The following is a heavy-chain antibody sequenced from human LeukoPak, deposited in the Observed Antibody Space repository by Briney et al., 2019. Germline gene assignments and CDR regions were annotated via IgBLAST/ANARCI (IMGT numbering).Heavy chain of an antibody. Sequence: GGSLRLSCAASGFTFSNYAMSWVRQTPGKGLEWVSAISGSSGNTHYADSVKGRFTISRDNSKNTLYLQMNSLRAEDTAVYYCATQVGGTDFDNWGQGTLVTVSS. V-gene: IGHV3-23*01. CDR1: GFTFSNYA. CDR3: ATQVGGTDFDN. D-gene: IGHD1-26*01. CDR2: ISGSSGNT. J-gene: IGHJ4*02.